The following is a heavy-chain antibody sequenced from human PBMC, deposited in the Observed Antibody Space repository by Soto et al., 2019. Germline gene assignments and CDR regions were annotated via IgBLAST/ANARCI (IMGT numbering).Heavy chain of an antibody. CDR2: IYYSGST. CDR3: ARDRARSGMDV. CDR1: GGSISSYY. J-gene: IGHJ6*02. V-gene: IGHV4-59*01. Sequence: SETLSLTCTVSGGSISSYYWSWIRQPPGKGLEWIGYIYYSGSTNYNPSLKSRVTISVDTSKNQLSLKLSSVTAADTAVYYCARDRARSGMDVWGQGTTVTVSS.